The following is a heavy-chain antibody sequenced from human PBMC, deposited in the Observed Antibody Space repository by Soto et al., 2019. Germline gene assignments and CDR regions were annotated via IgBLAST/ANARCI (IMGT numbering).Heavy chain of an antibody. CDR3: AKSLSELCSLGDFNC. Sequence: EVQLLESGGGLVQPGGSLRLSCAASGFTFSSYALNWVRQAPGKGLEWDAEISGSGTTTYYAPSVKGRFIISSDSSKNTLYLQMYSLRAEDTAIYYCAKSLSELCSLGDFNCWGQGALVTVSS. J-gene: IGHJ4*02. D-gene: IGHD3-16*01. CDR1: GFTFSSYA. CDR2: ISGSGTTT. V-gene: IGHV3-23*01.